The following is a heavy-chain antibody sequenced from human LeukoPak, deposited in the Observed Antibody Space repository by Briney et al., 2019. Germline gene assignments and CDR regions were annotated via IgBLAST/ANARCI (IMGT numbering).Heavy chain of an antibody. CDR3: ASGRYYYDSSAYYEAHY. CDR2: ISAYNGNT. Sequence: GASVKVSCKASGYTFTRYGISWVRQAPGQGLEWMGWISAYNGNTNCAQKLQGRVTMTTDTSTSTAYMELRSLRSDDTAVYYCASGRYYYDSSAYYEAHYWGQGTLVTVSS. D-gene: IGHD3-22*01. CDR1: GYTFTRYG. V-gene: IGHV1-18*01. J-gene: IGHJ4*02.